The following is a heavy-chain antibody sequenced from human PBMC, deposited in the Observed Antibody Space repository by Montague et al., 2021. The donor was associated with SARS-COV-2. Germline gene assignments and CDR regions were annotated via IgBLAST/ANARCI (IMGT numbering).Heavy chain of an antibody. D-gene: IGHD3-22*01. CDR3: ARGRQHFNMIVVVMTGGEYYFDY. Sequence: SETRSLTCAVYGGSFSDYYWSWIRQPPGKGLEWFGEINHRGTSKYNTSLKSRVSISLDTSKNQFSLYLSSVTAADTAVYYCARGRQHFNMIVVVMTGGEYYFDYWGQGTLVTVSS. CDR1: GGSFSDYY. J-gene: IGHJ4*02. V-gene: IGHV4-34*01. CDR2: INHRGTS.